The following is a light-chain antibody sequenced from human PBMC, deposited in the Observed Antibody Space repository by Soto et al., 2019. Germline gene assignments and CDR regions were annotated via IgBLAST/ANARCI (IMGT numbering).Light chain of an antibody. CDR1: QHVNSNY. V-gene: IGKV3-20*01. CDR2: GAS. Sequence: EIVLTQSPGTLSLSPGERAILSCRASQHVNSNYLAWYQQEPGHPPSLLIYGASSRATGIPDRFSGSGSGTDFTLTISRLEPEDFAVYYCQHYDNLPLTFGGGTKVEIK. CDR3: QHYDNLPLT. J-gene: IGKJ4*01.